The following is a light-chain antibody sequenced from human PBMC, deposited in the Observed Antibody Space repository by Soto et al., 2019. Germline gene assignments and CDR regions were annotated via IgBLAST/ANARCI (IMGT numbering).Light chain of an antibody. CDR2: SAS. J-gene: IGKJ4*01. Sequence: EIVLTQSPATLSLSPGERATLSCRASQSVRKDLVWYHQKPGQAPRVLIYSASNRATGIPARFSGSGSGTDFTLTISSLEPEDFEVYYCQQRTNWPPTFGGGTKVEMK. CDR3: QQRTNWPPT. V-gene: IGKV3-11*01. CDR1: QSVRKD.